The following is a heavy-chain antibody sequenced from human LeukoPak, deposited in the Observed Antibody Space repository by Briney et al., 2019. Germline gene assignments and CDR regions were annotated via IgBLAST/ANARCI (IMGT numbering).Heavy chain of an antibody. CDR1: GFPFISYG. Sequence: GGSLRLSCAASGFPFISYGMYWVRQTPDKGVQWVAYLRKDATYSNYADSVRGRFTISRDNSKNTLDLQMSSLRVEDTAVYCCAFGGPTRGTLDYWGQGTLVTVSS. CDR2: LRKDATYS. D-gene: IGHD1-26*01. J-gene: IGHJ4*02. CDR3: AFGGPTRGTLDY. V-gene: IGHV3-30*02.